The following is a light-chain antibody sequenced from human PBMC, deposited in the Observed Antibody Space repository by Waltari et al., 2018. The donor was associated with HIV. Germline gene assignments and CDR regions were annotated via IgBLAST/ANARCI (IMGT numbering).Light chain of an antibody. CDR3: CAYAGSSTFVL. V-gene: IGLV2-23*02. CDR2: HID. Sequence: QSALTQPASVSGSPGQSITISCTGTRTDIGTYNLVSWYQHLPGKAPKLLIYHIDKRPSAVSNRFSGSKSGDTASLTISGLQADDEADYYCCAYAGSSTFVLFGGGTTLTVL. CDR1: RTDIGTYNL. J-gene: IGLJ2*01.